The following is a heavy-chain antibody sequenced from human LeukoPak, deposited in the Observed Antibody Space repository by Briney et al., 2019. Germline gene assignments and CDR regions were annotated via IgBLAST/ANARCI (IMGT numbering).Heavy chain of an antibody. CDR3: ARYQLILLDY. CDR2: ISAYNGNT. V-gene: IGHV1-18*01. Sequence: ASVTVSYKASGYTSTSYGIIWVRLAPGQGLEWMGWISAYNGNTNYAQKLQGRVTMTTDTSTSTAYMELRSLRSDDTAVYYCARYQLILLDYWGQGTLVTVSS. CDR1: GYTSTSYG. J-gene: IGHJ4*02. D-gene: IGHD2-2*01.